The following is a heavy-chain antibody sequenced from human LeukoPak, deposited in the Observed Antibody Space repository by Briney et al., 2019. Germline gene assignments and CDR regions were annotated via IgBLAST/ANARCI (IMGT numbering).Heavy chain of an antibody. D-gene: IGHD3-22*01. Sequence: SETLSLTCTVSGGSISITDYYWGWIRQPPGKGLEWIGTIYYSGNTYYNLSLKSRVTISVDTSKNQFSLKLSSVTAADTAVYYCARRNYDNSGYYSTFDYWGQGTLVTVSS. CDR1: GGSISITDYY. J-gene: IGHJ4*02. CDR2: IYYSGNT. V-gene: IGHV4-39*01. CDR3: ARRNYDNSGYYSTFDY.